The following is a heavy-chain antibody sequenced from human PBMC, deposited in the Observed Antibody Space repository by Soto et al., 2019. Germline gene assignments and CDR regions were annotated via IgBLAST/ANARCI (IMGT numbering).Heavy chain of an antibody. Sequence: GGSLRLSCAACGFTFSRYDMHWVRQATGKSLEWVSAIGTAGDTYYPGSVKGRFTISRENAKNSLYLQMNSLRAGDTAVYYCTRSPVLVRGVRAFDYWGQGTLVTVSS. CDR3: TRSPVLVRGVRAFDY. J-gene: IGHJ4*02. D-gene: IGHD3-10*01. V-gene: IGHV3-13*01. CDR1: GFTFSRYD. CDR2: IGTAGDT.